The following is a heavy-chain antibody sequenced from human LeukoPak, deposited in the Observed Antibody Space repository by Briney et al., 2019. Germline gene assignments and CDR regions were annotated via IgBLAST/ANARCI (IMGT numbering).Heavy chain of an antibody. Sequence: ASVKVSCKASVYTFTNFYIHWVRQAPGQGLEWMGWVNPNSGGTNYAQKFQGRVTMTRDTSISTAYMELSRLRSDDTAVYYCARGGWYNWNTHTDWGQGTLVTVSS. CDR3: ARGGWYNWNTHTD. CDR1: VYTFTNFY. CDR2: VNPNSGGT. J-gene: IGHJ4*02. V-gene: IGHV1-2*02. D-gene: IGHD1-20*01.